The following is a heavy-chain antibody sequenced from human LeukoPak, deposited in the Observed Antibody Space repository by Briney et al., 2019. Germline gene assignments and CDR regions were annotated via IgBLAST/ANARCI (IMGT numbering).Heavy chain of an antibody. V-gene: IGHV3-21*01. J-gene: IGHJ4*02. CDR2: IGINSGLT. Sequence: GGSLRLSCEVSGVIFSIYSINWVRQGPRQGMGWVSTIGINSGLTYYADSVRGRFTISRDDAKNSPYLQINSLRDDDTAVYYCARDREYSGHDPWSGFDSWGQGTLVTVSS. CDR1: GVIFSIYS. D-gene: IGHD5-12*01. CDR3: ARDREYSGHDPWSGFDS.